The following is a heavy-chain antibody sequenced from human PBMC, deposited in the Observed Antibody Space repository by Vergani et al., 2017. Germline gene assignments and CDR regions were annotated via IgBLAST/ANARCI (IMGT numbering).Heavy chain of an antibody. CDR3: AKVGVAAAELDP. D-gene: IGHD6-13*01. CDR1: GFTFSSYW. CDR2: IKQDGSEK. J-gene: IGHJ5*02. V-gene: IGHV3-7*03. Sequence: EVQLVESGGGLVQPGGSLRLSCAASGFTFSSYWMSWVRQAPGKGLEWVANIKQDGSEKYYVDSVKGRFTISRDNSKNTLYLQMNSLRAEDTAVYYCAKVGVAAAELDPWGQGTLVTVSS.